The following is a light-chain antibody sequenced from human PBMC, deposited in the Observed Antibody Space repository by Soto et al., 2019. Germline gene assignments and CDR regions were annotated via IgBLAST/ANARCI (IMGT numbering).Light chain of an antibody. CDR3: GSYTSRSTYV. CDR1: SSDFGAYDY. CDR2: EVT. V-gene: IGLV2-14*01. J-gene: IGLJ1*01. Sequence: QAELPQPASVSATPGQSLTMSCAGASSDFGAYDYVSWYQQHPGKAPKVIIFEVTNRPSGVSDRFSGSKSGNMASLTISGLQAEDEPDYFCGSYTSRSTYVFGTGTKV.